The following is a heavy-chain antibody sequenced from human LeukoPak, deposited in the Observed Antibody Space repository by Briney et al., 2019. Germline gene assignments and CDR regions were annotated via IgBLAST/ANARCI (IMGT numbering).Heavy chain of an antibody. CDR1: GGSISSYY. D-gene: IGHD1-1*01. V-gene: IGHV4-4*07. Sequence: SETLSLTSTVSGGSISSYYWSCIRQPAGKGLEWIGRIYTSGSTDYNPSLKSQVTMSVDTSKNQFSLRLSSVTAADTALYYCARGSEREDAFDIWGQGTMVTVSS. J-gene: IGHJ3*02. CDR2: IYTSGST. CDR3: ARGSEREDAFDI.